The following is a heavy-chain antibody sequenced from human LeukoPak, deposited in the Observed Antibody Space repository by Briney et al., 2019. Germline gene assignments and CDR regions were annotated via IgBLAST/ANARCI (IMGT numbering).Heavy chain of an antibody. CDR2: INHSGST. Sequence: PSETLSLTCAVYGGSFSGYYWSWIRQPPGKGLEWIGEINHSGSTNYNPSLKSRVTISVDSSKNQFSLKLSSVTAADTAVYYCASLRYSAFGVGNYYGMDVWGQGTTVTVSS. V-gene: IGHV4-34*01. D-gene: IGHD3-9*01. CDR3: ASLRYSAFGVGNYYGMDV. CDR1: GGSFSGYY. J-gene: IGHJ6*02.